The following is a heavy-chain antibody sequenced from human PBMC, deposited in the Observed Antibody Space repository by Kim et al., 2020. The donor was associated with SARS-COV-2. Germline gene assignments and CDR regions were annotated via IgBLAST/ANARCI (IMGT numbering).Heavy chain of an antibody. CDR3: ANGPYDSYGSYYYYGMDV. D-gene: IGHD5-18*01. CDR1: GFTFSSYG. J-gene: IGHJ6*02. Sequence: GGSLRLSCAASGFTFSSYGMHWVRQAPGKGLEWVAVISYDGSNKYYADSVKGRFTISRDNSKNTLYLQMNSLRAEDTAVYYCANGPYDSYGSYYYYGMDVWGQGTTVTVSS. CDR2: ISYDGSNK. V-gene: IGHV3-30*18.